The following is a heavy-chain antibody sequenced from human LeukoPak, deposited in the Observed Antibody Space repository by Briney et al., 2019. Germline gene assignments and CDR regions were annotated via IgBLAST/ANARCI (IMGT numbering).Heavy chain of an antibody. CDR1: GGTISNHV. CDR3: ARGPQVGAFDL. Sequence: GASVKVSCKAAGGTISNHVISWVRRAPGQGLEWMGGIIPIFTTANYAQKFQGRVTITADESTSTAYMELSSLKSEDTAVYYCARGPQVGAFDLWGQGTMVTVSS. J-gene: IGHJ3*01. D-gene: IGHD1-26*01. V-gene: IGHV1-69*13. CDR2: IIPIFTTA.